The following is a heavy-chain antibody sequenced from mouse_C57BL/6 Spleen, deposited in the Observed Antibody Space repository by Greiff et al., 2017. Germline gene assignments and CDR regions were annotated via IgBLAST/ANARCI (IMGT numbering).Heavy chain of an antibody. CDR2: IDPSDSYT. CDR3: ANGCGYYGWFDY. D-gene: IGHD2-3*01. Sequence: VQLQQPGAELVMPGASVKLSCKASGYTFTGYCMHWVKQRPGQGLEWIGGIDPSDSYTNYNQKFKGKSTLTVDKSSSTAYMQLSSLTSEDSAVDYCANGCGYYGWFDYWGQGTMVTVSA. V-gene: IGHV1-69*01. CDR1: GYTFTGYC. J-gene: IGHJ3*01.